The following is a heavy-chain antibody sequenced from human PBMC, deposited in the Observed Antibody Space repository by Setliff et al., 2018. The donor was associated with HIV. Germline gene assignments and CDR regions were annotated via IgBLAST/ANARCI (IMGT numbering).Heavy chain of an antibody. Sequence: PGESLKISCKGSGYSFTSYWIGWVRQMPGKGLEWMGIIYPRDSHARYNPSFQGQVTLTADKSINTAYMQWRSLKASDTAMYYCARQGYGDYWYFDLWGRGTLVTVSS. D-gene: IGHD4-17*01. CDR2: IYPRDSHA. CDR3: ARQGYGDYWYFDL. CDR1: GYSFTSYW. V-gene: IGHV5-51*01. J-gene: IGHJ2*01.